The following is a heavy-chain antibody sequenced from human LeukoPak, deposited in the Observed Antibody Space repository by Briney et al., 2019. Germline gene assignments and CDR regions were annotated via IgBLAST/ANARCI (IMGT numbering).Heavy chain of an antibody. CDR3: ARGEEGATSFDY. D-gene: IGHD1-26*01. CDR1: GGSISSYY. Sequence: SETLSLTCTVSGGSISSYYWSWIRQPPGKGLEWIGYIYYSGSTTYNPSLKSRVTISVDTSKNQFSLKLSSVTAADTAVYYCARGEEGATSFDYWGQGTPVTVSS. J-gene: IGHJ4*02. V-gene: IGHV4-59*01. CDR2: IYYSGST.